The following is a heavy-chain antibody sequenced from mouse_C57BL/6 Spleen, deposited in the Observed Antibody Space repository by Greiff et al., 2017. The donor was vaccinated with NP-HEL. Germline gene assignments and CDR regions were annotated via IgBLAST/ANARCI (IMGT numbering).Heavy chain of an antibody. CDR2: IYPGSGST. CDR3: AREGLPYYYAMDY. J-gene: IGHJ4*01. CDR1: GYTFTSYW. Sequence: VQLQQSGAELVKPGASVKMSCKASGYTFTSYWITWVKQRPGQGLEWIGDIYPGSGSTNYNEKFKSKATLTVDTSSSTAYMQLSSLTSEDSAVYYCAREGLPYYYAMDYWGQGTSVTVSS. V-gene: IGHV1-55*01. D-gene: IGHD2-4*01.